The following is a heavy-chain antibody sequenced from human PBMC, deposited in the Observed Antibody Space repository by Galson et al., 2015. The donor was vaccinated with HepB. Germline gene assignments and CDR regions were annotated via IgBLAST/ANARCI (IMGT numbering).Heavy chain of an antibody. Sequence: SLRLSCAASGFTFSSYSMNWVRQAPGKGLEWVSSISSSSSYVYYADSVKGRFTISRDNAKNSLYLQMNSLRAEDTAVYYCARVSYDFWSDDWGYNWFDPWGQGTLVTVSS. V-gene: IGHV3-21*01. J-gene: IGHJ5*02. D-gene: IGHD3-3*01. CDR3: ARVSYDFWSDDWGYNWFDP. CDR2: ISSSSSYV. CDR1: GFTFSSYS.